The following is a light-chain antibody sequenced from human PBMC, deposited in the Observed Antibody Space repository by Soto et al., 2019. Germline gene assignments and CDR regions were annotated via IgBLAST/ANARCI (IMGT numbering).Light chain of an antibody. J-gene: IGLJ1*01. CDR1: SSDVGAYNY. CDR3: CSYTSSRTYV. V-gene: IGLV2-14*01. CDR2: EVS. Sequence: QSVLTQPASVSGSPGQSITISCTGTSSDVGAYNYVSWYQHHPGKAPKVIIYEVSNRPSGVSHRFSGSRSGNTASLTISGLQAEDEADYSCCSYTSSRTYVFGTGTKVTVL.